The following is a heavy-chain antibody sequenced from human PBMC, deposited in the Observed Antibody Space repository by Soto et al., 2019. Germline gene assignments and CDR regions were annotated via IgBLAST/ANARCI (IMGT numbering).Heavy chain of an antibody. Sequence: EVQLLESGGGLVQPGGSLRLSCAASGFTFSSHAMSWVRQAPGKGLEWVSSTIDSGGRSYHADSVRGRFTISRDNSKNTLDLQMNSLRADDTAIYYFAKDKMEQWLVGGYYDYWGQGALVTVSS. D-gene: IGHD6-19*01. CDR2: TIDSGGRS. J-gene: IGHJ4*02. CDR1: GFTFSSHA. V-gene: IGHV3-23*01. CDR3: AKDKMEQWLVGGYYDY.